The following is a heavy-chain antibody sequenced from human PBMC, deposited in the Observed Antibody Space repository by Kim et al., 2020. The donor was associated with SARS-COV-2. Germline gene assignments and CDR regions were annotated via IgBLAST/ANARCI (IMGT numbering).Heavy chain of an antibody. V-gene: IGHV3-74*01. CDR3: TRDREIAVAGTGWFDP. D-gene: IGHD6-19*01. Sequence: SVKGRFTISRDNAKNTLYLQMNSLRAEDTAVYYCTRDREIAVAGTGWFDPWGQGTLVTVSS. J-gene: IGHJ5*02.